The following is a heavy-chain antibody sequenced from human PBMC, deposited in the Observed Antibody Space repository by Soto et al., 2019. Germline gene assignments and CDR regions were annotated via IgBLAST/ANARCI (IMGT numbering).Heavy chain of an antibody. CDR3: ARSPDWLSRSNY. Sequence: XSVKFSCAASGFTFSSYWMHWVRQAPGKGLVWVSRTNSDGSSTSYADSVKGRFTISRDNAKNTLYLQMNSLRAEDTAVYYCARSPDWLSRSNYWGEGTLVTVSS. V-gene: IGHV3-74*01. D-gene: IGHD3-9*01. J-gene: IGHJ4*02. CDR2: TNSDGSST. CDR1: GFTFSSYW.